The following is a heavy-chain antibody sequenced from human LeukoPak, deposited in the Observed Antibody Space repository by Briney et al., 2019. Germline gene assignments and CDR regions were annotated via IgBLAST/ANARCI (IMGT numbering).Heavy chain of an antibody. CDR3: AKGYNYAYGWFDP. J-gene: IGHJ5*02. V-gene: IGHV4-59*01. CDR2: INYSGST. CDR1: GGSISTYY. D-gene: IGHD5-18*01. Sequence: SETLSLTCTVSGGSISTYYWSWIWQSPGKGLEWIGYINYSGSTNYNPSLKGRVTMSVDTSKNQVSLKLSSVTAADTAVYYCAKGYNYAYGWFDPWGQGTLVTVSS.